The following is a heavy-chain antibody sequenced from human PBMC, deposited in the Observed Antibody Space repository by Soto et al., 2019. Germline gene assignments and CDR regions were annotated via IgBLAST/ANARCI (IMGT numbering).Heavy chain of an antibody. CDR3: ARTLLGDKFGMDG. J-gene: IGHJ6*02. V-gene: IGHV4-59*12. D-gene: IGHD2-15*01. CDR1: GGSISSYY. Sequence: SETLSLTCTVSGGSISSYYWSWIRQTPGKGLEWIGYIYYSGNTNYNPSLRSRATISVDTSKNQFSLKLGSVTAADTAVYYCARTLLGDKFGMDGWGQGTTVSV. CDR2: IYYSGNT.